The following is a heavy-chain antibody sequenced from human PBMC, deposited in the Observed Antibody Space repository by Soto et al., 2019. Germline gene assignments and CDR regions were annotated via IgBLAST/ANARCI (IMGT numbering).Heavy chain of an antibody. Sequence: QVQLVQSGAEVKKPGASVKVSCKASGYTFTSYGISWVRQAPGQGLEWMGWISAYNGNTNYAQKREGRVTMTADTSTSTAYMEVRSLRSDDTAVYYCARDIKGGYCSSTSCYNRRWFDPWGQGTLVTVSS. V-gene: IGHV1-18*01. D-gene: IGHD2-2*02. CDR1: GYTFTSYG. J-gene: IGHJ5*02. CDR2: ISAYNGNT. CDR3: ARDIKGGYCSSTSCYNRRWFDP.